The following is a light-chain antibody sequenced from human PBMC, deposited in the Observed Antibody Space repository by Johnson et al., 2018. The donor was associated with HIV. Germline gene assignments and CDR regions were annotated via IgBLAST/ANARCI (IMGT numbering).Light chain of an antibody. Sequence: QSVLTQPPSVSAAPGQKVTISCSGSSSDMGNYAVSWYQQLPGTAPKLLIYDNNKRPSGIPDRFSGSKSGTSATLGITGLQTGDEADYYRGTWDSSLSGVFGTGTKVTVL. CDR2: DNN. J-gene: IGLJ1*01. CDR1: SSDMGNYA. V-gene: IGLV1-51*01. CDR3: GTWDSSLSGV.